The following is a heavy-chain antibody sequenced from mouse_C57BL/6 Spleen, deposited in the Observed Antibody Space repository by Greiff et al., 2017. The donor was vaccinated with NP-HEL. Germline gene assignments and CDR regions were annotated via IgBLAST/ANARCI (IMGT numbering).Heavy chain of an antibody. J-gene: IGHJ3*01. CDR3: ARSPITTVPAWFAY. CDR2: IDPSDSYT. V-gene: IGHV1-69*01. Sequence: QVQLQQPGAELVMPGASVKLSCKASGYTFTSYWMHWVKQRPGQGLEWIGEIDPSDSYTNYNQKFKGKSTLTVDKSSSTAYMQLSSLTSEDSAVYYGARSPITTVPAWFAYWGQGTLVTVSA. CDR1: GYTFTSYW. D-gene: IGHD1-1*01.